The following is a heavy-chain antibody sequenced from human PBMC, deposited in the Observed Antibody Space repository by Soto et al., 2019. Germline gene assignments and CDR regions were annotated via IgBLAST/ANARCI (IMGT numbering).Heavy chain of an antibody. J-gene: IGHJ5*02. V-gene: IGHV1-2*02. CDR1: GYTFTGYY. CDR3: ARVPAAIYNWFDH. CDR2: INPNGGGT. D-gene: IGHD2-2*01. Sequence: ASVKVSCKASGYTFTGYYMHWVRQAPGQGLEWMGWINPNGGGTNYAQKFQGRVTMTRDTSISTAYMELSRLRSDDTAVYYCARVPAAIYNWFDHWGQGTLVTVSS.